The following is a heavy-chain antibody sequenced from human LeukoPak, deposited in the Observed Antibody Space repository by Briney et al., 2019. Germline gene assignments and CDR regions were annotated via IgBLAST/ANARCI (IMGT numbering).Heavy chain of an antibody. CDR3: ARDGGYSYGYGPTHFDY. V-gene: IGHV3-48*03. D-gene: IGHD5-18*01. CDR2: ISSSGSTI. Sequence: SGGSLRLSCAASGFTFNNYAMSWVRQAPGKGLEWVSYISSSGSTIYYADSVKGRFTISRDNAKNSLYLQMNSLRAEDTAVYYCARDGGYSYGYGPTHFDYWGQGTLVTVSS. J-gene: IGHJ4*02. CDR1: GFTFNNYA.